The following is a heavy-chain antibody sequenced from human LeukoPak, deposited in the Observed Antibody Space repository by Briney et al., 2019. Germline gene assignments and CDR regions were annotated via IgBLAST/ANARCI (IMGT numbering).Heavy chain of an antibody. CDR3: AREIRGDAFDI. V-gene: IGHV3-66*02. CDR1: GFTVSSNY. D-gene: IGHD3-3*01. CDR2: IYSGGST. Sequence: GSLRLFCAASGFTVSSNYMSWVRQAPWKGLEWVSVIYSGGSTYYADSVKGRFTISRDNSKNTLYLQMNSLRAEDTAVYYCAREIRGDAFDIWGQGTMVTVSS. J-gene: IGHJ3*02.